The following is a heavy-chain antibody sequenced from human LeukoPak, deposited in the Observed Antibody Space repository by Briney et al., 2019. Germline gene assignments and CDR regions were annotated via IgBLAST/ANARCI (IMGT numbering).Heavy chain of an antibody. CDR3: ARKLRLGGNWSDP. CDR2: IIPISGTT. CDR1: GGTFTSYA. D-gene: IGHD1-26*01. J-gene: IGHJ5*02. V-gene: IGHV1-69*13. Sequence: SVKVSCKTSGGTFTSYAITWVRQAPGQGLEWMGKIIPISGTTNYAQKFQGRVTFTADESTSTAYMELSSLRSEDTALYYCARKLRLGGNWSDPWGQGTLVTVSS.